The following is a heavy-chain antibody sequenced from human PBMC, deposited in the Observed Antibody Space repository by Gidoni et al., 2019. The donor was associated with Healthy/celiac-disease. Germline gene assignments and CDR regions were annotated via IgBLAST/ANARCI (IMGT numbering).Heavy chain of an antibody. D-gene: IGHD5-12*01. CDR1: GFTFSSYA. Sequence: QVQLVESGGGVVTPGRSLRLSCAASGFTFSSYAMHWVRQAPGKGLEWVAVISYDGSNKYYADSVKGRFTISRDNSKNTLYLQMNSLRAEDTAVYYCARGVGYNRDYYYYGMDVWGQGTTVTVSS. CDR3: ARGVGYNRDYYYYGMDV. J-gene: IGHJ6*02. V-gene: IGHV3-30-3*01. CDR2: ISYDGSNK.